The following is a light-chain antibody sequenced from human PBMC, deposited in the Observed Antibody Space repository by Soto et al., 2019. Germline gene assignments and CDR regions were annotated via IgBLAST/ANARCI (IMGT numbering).Light chain of an antibody. CDR3: QHYGSSPPDT. CDR2: GTS. Sequence: EIVLTQSPGTLSLSLGERATLSCRASQSVSGTYSAWYQQKPGQAPRLLIYGTSNRAAGIPDRFSGSGSGTDFSLTISRLEPEDFAVYYCQHYGSSPPDTFGQGTMLLIK. V-gene: IGKV3-20*01. J-gene: IGKJ2*01. CDR1: QSVSGTY.